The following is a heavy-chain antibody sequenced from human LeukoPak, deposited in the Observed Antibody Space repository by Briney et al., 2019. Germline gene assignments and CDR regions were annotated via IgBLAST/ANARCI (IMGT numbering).Heavy chain of an antibody. CDR3: ARVSAFGVVIGAFDI. D-gene: IGHD3-3*01. J-gene: IGHJ3*02. Sequence: SETLSLTCTVSGGSISSYYWSWIRQPPGKGLEWIGYIYHSGSTYYNPFLKSRVTISVDRSKNQFSLKLSSVTAADTAVYYCARVSAFGVVIGAFDIWGQGTMVTVSS. V-gene: IGHV4-59*12. CDR1: GGSISSYY. CDR2: IYHSGST.